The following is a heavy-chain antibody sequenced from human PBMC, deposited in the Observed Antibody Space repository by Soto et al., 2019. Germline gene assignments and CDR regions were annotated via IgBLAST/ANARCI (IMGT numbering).Heavy chain of an antibody. J-gene: IGHJ4*02. CDR2: ISGSGGST. D-gene: IGHD6-19*01. CDR1: GFTFSSYA. Sequence: GGSLRLSCAASGFTFSSYAMSWGRQAPGKGLEWGSAISGSGGSTDYADSVKGRFTISRDNSKNTLYLQMNSLRAEDTAVYYCAKEGDSSGWFSYSYSFDYWGQGTLVTVSS. V-gene: IGHV3-23*01. CDR3: AKEGDSSGWFSYSYSFDY.